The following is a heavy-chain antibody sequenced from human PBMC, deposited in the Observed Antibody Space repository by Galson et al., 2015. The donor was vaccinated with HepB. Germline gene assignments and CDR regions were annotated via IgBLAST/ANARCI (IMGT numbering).Heavy chain of an antibody. J-gene: IGHJ2*01. CDR1: GFTFSSYA. D-gene: IGHD3-10*01. CDR2: FSSSGGST. Sequence: SLRLSCAASGFTFSSYAMSWVRQAPGKGLEWVSAFSSSGGSTYYADAVKGRFNISRDNSKNTLYLQMHSLRAKDTAAYYCAKVGSRSYFHYWDFDLWGRGTLVTASS. CDR3: AKVGSRSYFHYWDFDL. V-gene: IGHV3-23*01.